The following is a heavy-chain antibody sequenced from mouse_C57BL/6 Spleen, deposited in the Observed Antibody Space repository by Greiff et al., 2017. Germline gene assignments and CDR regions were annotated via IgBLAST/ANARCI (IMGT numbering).Heavy chain of an antibody. CDR2: IDPEDGDT. J-gene: IGHJ4*01. CDR3: TLYYYGSTDYYAMDY. CDR1: GFNIKDYY. Sequence: DVKLQESGAELVRPGASVKLSCTASGFNIKDYYMHWVKQRPEQGLEWIGRIDPEDGDTEYAPKFQGKATMTADTSSNTAYLQLSSLTSEDTAVYYCTLYYYGSTDYYAMDYWGQGTSVTVSS. V-gene: IGHV14-1*01. D-gene: IGHD1-1*01.